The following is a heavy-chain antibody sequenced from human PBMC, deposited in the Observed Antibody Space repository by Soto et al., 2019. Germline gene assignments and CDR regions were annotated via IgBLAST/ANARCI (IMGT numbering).Heavy chain of an antibody. CDR2: IWYDGSKK. J-gene: IGHJ4*02. V-gene: IGHV3-33*01. CDR3: GTDRCGGNCYSTHYFDN. D-gene: IGHD2-21*02. CDR1: GFTFSTYG. Sequence: QVQLVESGGGVVQPGRSLRLSCAASGFTFSTYGIHWVRQAPGKGLEWLAVIWYDGSKKYYADSVQGRTTISRNNSKNTGYLQIDAPRAEDTAVYYCGTDRCGGNCYSTHYFDNWGQGTLVTGSS.